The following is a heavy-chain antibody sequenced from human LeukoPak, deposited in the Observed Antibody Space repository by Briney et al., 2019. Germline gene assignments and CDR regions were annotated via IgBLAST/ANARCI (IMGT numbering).Heavy chain of an antibody. J-gene: IGHJ6*03. Sequence: GGSLRLSCAASGFTVSSNYMSWVRQAPGKGLKWVSVIYSGGSTYYADSVKGRFTISRDNSKNTLYLQMNSLRAEDTAVYYCARVRSSTSYYYYMDVWGKGTTVTVSS. CDR1: GFTVSSNY. CDR3: ARVRSSTSYYYYMDV. D-gene: IGHD2-2*01. V-gene: IGHV3-53*01. CDR2: IYSGGST.